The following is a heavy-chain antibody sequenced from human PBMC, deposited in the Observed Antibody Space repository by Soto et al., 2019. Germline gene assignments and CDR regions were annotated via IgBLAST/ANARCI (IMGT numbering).Heavy chain of an antibody. CDR1: GYTFTSYG. Sequence: QVQLVQSGAEVKKPGASVKVSCKASGYTFTSYGISWVRQAPGQGLEWMGWISAYNGNTNYTQKLQGRVTMTTDTTTSTAYMELRSLRSDDTAVYSCTRYGQVAVDGMIGGFDPWGQGTLVTVSS. CDR2: ISAYNGNT. D-gene: IGHD6-19*01. J-gene: IGHJ5*02. CDR3: TRYGQVAVDGMIGGFDP. V-gene: IGHV1-18*01.